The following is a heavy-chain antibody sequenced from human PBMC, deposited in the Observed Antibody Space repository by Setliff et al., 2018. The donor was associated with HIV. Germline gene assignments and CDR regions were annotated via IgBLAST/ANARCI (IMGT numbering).Heavy chain of an antibody. D-gene: IGHD6-13*01. CDR3: AAASSWDPLLDY. CDR2: ISTSGTT. CDR1: GGSLNTGTYY. J-gene: IGHJ4*02. V-gene: IGHV4-61*09. Sequence: SETLSLTCTVSGGSLNTGTYYWSWIRQPAGKGLEWIGHISTSGTTNYNPSLKSRVTISADTSMDQFSLKLNSVTAADTAVYYCAAASSWDPLLDYWGQGTLVTVSS.